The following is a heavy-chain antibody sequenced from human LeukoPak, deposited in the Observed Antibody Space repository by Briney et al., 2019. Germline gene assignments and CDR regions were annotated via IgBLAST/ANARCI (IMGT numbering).Heavy chain of an antibody. V-gene: IGHV4-59*11. CDR1: GGSISSHY. D-gene: IGHD3-3*02. J-gene: IGHJ4*02. CDR2: IYYSGST. Sequence: SETLSLTCTVSGGSISSHYWSWIRQPPGKGLEWIGYIYYSGSTNYNPSLKSRVTISVDTSKNQFSLKLSSVTAADTAVYYCAREVHFWGGYYPAFDYWGQGTLVTVSS. CDR3: AREVHFWGGYYPAFDY.